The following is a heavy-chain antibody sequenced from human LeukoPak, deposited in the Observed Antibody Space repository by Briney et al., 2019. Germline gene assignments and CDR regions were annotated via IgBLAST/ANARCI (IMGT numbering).Heavy chain of an antibody. Sequence: GGSLRLPCEASGFTFSSYWMSWVRQAPGKGLEWVANIKTDGSEKYYVDSVKGRFTISRDSAKNSLYLQMNSLRAEDTAVYYCARDYTGYFPWGQGTLVIVSS. CDR1: GFTFSSYW. D-gene: IGHD3-9*01. V-gene: IGHV3-7*03. CDR2: IKTDGSEK. CDR3: ARDYTGYFP. J-gene: IGHJ5*02.